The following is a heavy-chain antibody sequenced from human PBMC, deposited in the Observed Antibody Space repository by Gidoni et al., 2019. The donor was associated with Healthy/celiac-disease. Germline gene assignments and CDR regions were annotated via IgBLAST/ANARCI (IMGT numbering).Heavy chain of an antibody. Sequence: QLQLQESGPGLVKPSETLSLTCTVSGGSISSSSYYWGWIRQPPGKGLEWIGSIYYSGCTYYNPSLKSRVTISVDTSKNQFSLKLSSVTAADTAVYYCAGCYYDSSGYYGYFDYWGQGTLVTVSS. CDR2: IYYSGCT. CDR3: AGCYYDSSGYYGYFDY. CDR1: GGSISSSSYY. J-gene: IGHJ4*02. V-gene: IGHV4-39*01. D-gene: IGHD3-22*01.